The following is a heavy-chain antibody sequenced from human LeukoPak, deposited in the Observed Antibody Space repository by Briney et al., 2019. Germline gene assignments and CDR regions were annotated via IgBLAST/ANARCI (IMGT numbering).Heavy chain of an antibody. D-gene: IGHD6-13*01. CDR3: ARGKPGIAAAGTLSPLDY. Sequence: GGSLRLSCAASGFTFSTYSIHWVRQAPGNGLEWVAVISYDGTTEYYAHSVKGRFTISRDNSKNTLYLQMSSLETEDTAVYCCARGKPGIAAAGTLSPLDYWGQGALVTVSS. CDR2: ISYDGTTE. J-gene: IGHJ4*02. V-gene: IGHV3-30*04. CDR1: GFTFSTYS.